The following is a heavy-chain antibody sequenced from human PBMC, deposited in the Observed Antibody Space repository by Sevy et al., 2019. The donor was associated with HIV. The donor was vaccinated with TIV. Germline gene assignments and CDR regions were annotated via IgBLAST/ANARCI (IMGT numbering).Heavy chain of an antibody. D-gene: IGHD4-17*01. CDR2: IKQDGSEK. V-gene: IGHV3-7*01. Sequence: GGSLRLSCAASGFTFSIYWMTWVRQAPGKGLEWVANIKQDGSEKYYVDSVKGRFTISRDNAKNSAYLQMNSLRADDTAVYYCASDWGDDFDDRRASYYYFYGMDVWGQGTTVTVSS. CDR1: GFTFSIYW. J-gene: IGHJ6*02. CDR3: ASDWGDDFDDRRASYYYFYGMDV.